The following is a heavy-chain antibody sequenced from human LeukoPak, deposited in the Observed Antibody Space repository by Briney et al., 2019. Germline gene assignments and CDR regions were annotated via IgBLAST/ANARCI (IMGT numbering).Heavy chain of an antibody. Sequence: SETLSLTCTVSGASIRHYYWSWIRQPAGKGLEWIGRIDPGGSTNYNPSLKSRVTMSIDTSKNQFALKLNSVTAADTAVYYCAKEGAAPGPDFDYWGQGTLVIVSS. CDR2: IDPGGST. CDR3: AKEGAAPGPDFDY. V-gene: IGHV4-4*07. J-gene: IGHJ4*02. CDR1: GASIRHYY. D-gene: IGHD6-13*01.